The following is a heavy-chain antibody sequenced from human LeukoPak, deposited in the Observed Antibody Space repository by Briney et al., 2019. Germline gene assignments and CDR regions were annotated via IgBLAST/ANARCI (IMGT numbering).Heavy chain of an antibody. CDR3: ARENWVFDY. CDR1: GYSISSGYH. V-gene: IGHV4-38-2*02. D-gene: IGHD7-27*01. Sequence: PSETLSLTCVVSGYSISSGYHWGWIRQPPGEGLEWIGSVYRSGSTYYNPSLKSRVTISVDTFKNQISLKVRSVTAADTAVYYCARENWVFDYWGQGILVTVSS. J-gene: IGHJ4*02. CDR2: VYRSGST.